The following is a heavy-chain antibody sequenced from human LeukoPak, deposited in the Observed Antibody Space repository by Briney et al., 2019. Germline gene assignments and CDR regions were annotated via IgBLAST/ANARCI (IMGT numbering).Heavy chain of an antibody. Sequence: GGSLRLSCAASKFTFSSYAMHWVRQAPGKGLEWVAVISYAGSNKYYADSVKGRLTISRDNSKNQLYLQMNSLRGEDTAVYYCARDVVQSFDVWGQGTMVTVSS. J-gene: IGHJ3*01. CDR3: ARDVVQSFDV. CDR2: ISYAGSNK. CDR1: KFTFSSYA. V-gene: IGHV3-30-3*01. D-gene: IGHD4-11*01.